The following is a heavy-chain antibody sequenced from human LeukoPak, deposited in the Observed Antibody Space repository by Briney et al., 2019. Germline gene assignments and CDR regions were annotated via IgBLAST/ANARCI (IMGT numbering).Heavy chain of an antibody. CDR2: INTNTGNP. Sequence: VASVKVSCKASGYTFTSYAMNWVRQAPGQGLEWMGWINTNTGNPTYAQGFTGRFVFSLDTSVSTAYLQISSLKAEDTAVYYCARVWVSDILTGYYRYYFDYWGQGTLVTVSS. CDR3: ARVWVSDILTGYYRYYFDY. J-gene: IGHJ4*02. V-gene: IGHV7-4-1*02. CDR1: GYTFTSYA. D-gene: IGHD3-9*01.